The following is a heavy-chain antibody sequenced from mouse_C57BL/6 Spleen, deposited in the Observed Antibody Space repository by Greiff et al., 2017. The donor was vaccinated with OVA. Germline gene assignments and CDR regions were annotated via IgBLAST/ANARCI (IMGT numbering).Heavy chain of an antibody. V-gene: IGHV1-18*01. CDR2: INPNNGGT. CDR3: ARDGSSPGGFAY. CDR1: GYTFTDYN. Sequence: VQLQQSGPELVKPGASVKIPCKASGYTFTDYNMDWVKQSHGKSLEWIGDINPNNGGTIYNQKFKGKATLTVDKSSSTAYMELRSLTSEDTAVDYCARDGSSPGGFAYWGQGTLVTVSA. D-gene: IGHD1-1*01. J-gene: IGHJ3*01.